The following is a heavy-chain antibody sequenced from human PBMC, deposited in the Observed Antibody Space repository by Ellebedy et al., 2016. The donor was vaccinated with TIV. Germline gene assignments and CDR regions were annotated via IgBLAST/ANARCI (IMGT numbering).Heavy chain of an antibody. CDR1: GFTFTNSA. Sequence: SVKVSXXASGFTFTNSAVQWVRQARGQRLEWIGWIVVGSGNTNYAQKFQERVTITRDMSTSTAYMELSSLRSEDTAVYYCAAESYGDYVGYFDYWGRGTLVTVSS. V-gene: IGHV1-58*01. D-gene: IGHD4-17*01. J-gene: IGHJ4*02. CDR2: IVVGSGNT. CDR3: AAESYGDYVGYFDY.